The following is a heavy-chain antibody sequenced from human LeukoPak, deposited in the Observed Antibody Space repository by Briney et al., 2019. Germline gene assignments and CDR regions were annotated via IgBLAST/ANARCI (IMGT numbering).Heavy chain of an antibody. Sequence: SETLSLTCTVSGGSISSYYWSWIRQPPGKGLEWIGYIYYSGSTNYNPSLKSRVTISVDTSKNQFSLKLSSVTAADTAVYYCARHMGHYYDGSDYYNYWGQGTLVTVSS. CDR3: ARHMGHYYDGSDYYNY. J-gene: IGHJ4*02. V-gene: IGHV4-59*08. CDR1: GGSISSYY. D-gene: IGHD3-22*01. CDR2: IYYSGST.